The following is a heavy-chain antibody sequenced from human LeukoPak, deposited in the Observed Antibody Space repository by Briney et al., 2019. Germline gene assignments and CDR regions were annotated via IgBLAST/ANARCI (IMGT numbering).Heavy chain of an antibody. CDR3: AKWGDYDILTGYYVSDF. D-gene: IGHD3-9*01. CDR2: ITGNGDTT. J-gene: IGHJ4*02. V-gene: IGHV3-23*01. CDR1: GFIFRNYA. Sequence: GGSLRLSCAASGFIFRNYAMSWVRQAPGKGLQWVAAITGNGDTTYYGDSVMGRFTISRDNSKNTLYLEVNTLRAEDTAVYYCAKWGDYDILTGYYVSDFWGQGTLVTVSS.